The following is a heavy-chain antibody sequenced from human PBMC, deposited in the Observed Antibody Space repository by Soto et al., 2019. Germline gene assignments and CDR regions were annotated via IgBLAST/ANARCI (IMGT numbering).Heavy chain of an antibody. CDR3: ASEGATSYFDY. CDR1: GFTFSSYG. V-gene: IGHV3-33*01. D-gene: IGHD1-26*01. Sequence: QVQLVESGGGVVQPGRSLRLSCAASGFTFSSYGMHWVRQAPGKGLEWVAVIWYDGSNKYYADSVKGRFTISRDNSKNRRDLQMNSLRAEDTAVYYWASEGATSYFDYGGQGTLVTVSS. CDR2: IWYDGSNK. J-gene: IGHJ4*02.